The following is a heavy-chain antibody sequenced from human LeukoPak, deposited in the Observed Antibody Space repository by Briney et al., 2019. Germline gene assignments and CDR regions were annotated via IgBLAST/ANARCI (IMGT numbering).Heavy chain of an antibody. D-gene: IGHD4-17*01. J-gene: IGHJ4*02. CDR2: ISGSGGST. Sequence: GGSLRLSSAASGFTFSSYAMSWVRQAPGKGLEWVSAISGSGGSTYYADSVKGRFTISRDNSKNTLYLQMNSLRAEDTAVYYCAKDLKGVAPTVTTFDYWGQGTLVTVSS. CDR3: AKDLKGVAPTVTTFDY. V-gene: IGHV3-23*01. CDR1: GFTFSSYA.